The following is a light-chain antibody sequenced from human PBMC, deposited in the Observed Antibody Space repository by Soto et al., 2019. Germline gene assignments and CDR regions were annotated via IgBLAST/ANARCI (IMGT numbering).Light chain of an antibody. CDR1: GRDVAIYNY. J-gene: IGLJ1*01. V-gene: IGLV2-14*03. CDR3: SSYTTSSTRV. Sequence: QSALTQPASVSGSAGQSIASSCTGSGRDVAIYNYGSWYQQHPGKVPKLLIYDVTNRPSGVSNRFSGSKSGNTASLTISGXQAEDEADYSCSSYTTSSTRVFGTGTRSPS. CDR2: DVT.